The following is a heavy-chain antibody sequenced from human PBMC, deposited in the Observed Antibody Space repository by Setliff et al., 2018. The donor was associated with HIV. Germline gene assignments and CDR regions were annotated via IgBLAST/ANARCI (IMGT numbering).Heavy chain of an antibody. Sequence: SLKISCAASGFTFDDYTMHWVRQAPGKGLEWVSLISWDGGSTYYADSVKGRFTISRDNSKNSLYLQMNSLRSEDTALYYCAKDITRGDYFMDVWGNGTTVTVSS. D-gene: IGHD2-2*01. J-gene: IGHJ6*03. CDR1: GFTFDDYT. CDR2: ISWDGGST. CDR3: AKDITRGDYFMDV. V-gene: IGHV3-43*01.